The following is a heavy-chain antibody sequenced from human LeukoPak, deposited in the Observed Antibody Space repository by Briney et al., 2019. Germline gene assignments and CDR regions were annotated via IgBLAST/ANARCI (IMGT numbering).Heavy chain of an antibody. D-gene: IGHD2-2*02. CDR2: INPNSGGT. Sequence: ASVKVSCKASGYTFTSYYMHWVRQAPGQGLEWMGWINPNSGGTNYAQKFQGRVTMTRDTSISTAYMELSRLRSDDTAVYYCARGEVVPAAIPSGYMDVWGKGTTVTVSS. V-gene: IGHV1-2*02. J-gene: IGHJ6*03. CDR1: GYTFTSYY. CDR3: ARGEVVPAAIPSGYMDV.